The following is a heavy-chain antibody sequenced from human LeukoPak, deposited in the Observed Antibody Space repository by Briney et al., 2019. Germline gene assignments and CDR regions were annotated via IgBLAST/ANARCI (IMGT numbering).Heavy chain of an antibody. D-gene: IGHD3-3*01. J-gene: IGHJ4*02. CDR1: GYTFTSYG. CDR3: ARVPTYFWSGWGLFDY. Sequence: ASVKVSCKASGYTFTSYGISWVRQAPGQGLEWMGWISAYNGNTNYAQKLQGRVTMTTDTSTSTAYMELRSLRSDDTAVYYCARVPTYFWSGWGLFDYWGQGTLVTVSS. CDR2: ISAYNGNT. V-gene: IGHV1-18*01.